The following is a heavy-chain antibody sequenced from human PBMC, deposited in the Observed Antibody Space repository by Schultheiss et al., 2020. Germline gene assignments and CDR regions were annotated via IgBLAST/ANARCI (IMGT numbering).Heavy chain of an antibody. CDR1: GFSLSTSGVS. D-gene: IGHD3-3*01. CDR2: IYWDDDK. J-gene: IGHJ3*02. V-gene: IGHV2-5*02. Sequence: SGPTLVKPTQTLTLTCTFSGFSLSTSGVSVGWIRQPTGKAPEWLALIYWDDDKRYSPSLKTRLTISKDTSKNQVVLTMTNMDPVVTATYYCARGITIFGVVNDAFDIWGQGTMVTLSS. CDR3: ARGITIFGVVNDAFDI.